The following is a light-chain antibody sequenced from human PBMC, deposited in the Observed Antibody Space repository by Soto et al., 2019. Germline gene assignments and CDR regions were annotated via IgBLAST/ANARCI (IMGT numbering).Light chain of an antibody. CDR3: AAWDDSLSGPV. CDR1: SSNIGGNT. Sequence: QAVVTQPSSASGTPGQRVTISCSGGSSNIGGNTAHWYQQFPGTAPKLLIYNSNQRPSGVPDRFSGSKSGTSASLAISGLQSEDEAMYYCAAWDDSLSGPVFGEGTKLTVL. V-gene: IGLV1-44*01. J-gene: IGLJ2*01. CDR2: NSN.